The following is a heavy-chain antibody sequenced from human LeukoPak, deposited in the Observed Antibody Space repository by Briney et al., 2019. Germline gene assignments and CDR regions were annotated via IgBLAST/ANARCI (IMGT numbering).Heavy chain of an antibody. J-gene: IGHJ6*03. D-gene: IGHD4-11*01. V-gene: IGHV5-51*01. CDR2: IYPGDSDT. CDR3: ARYGPYSNYVQGFYYYYYMDV. CDR1: GYSFTNYW. Sequence: GESLKISCKGSGYSFTNYWIGWLRQMPGKGLEWMGIIYPGDSDTRYSPSFQGQVTISADKSISTAYLQWSSLKASDTAMYYCARYGPYSNYVQGFYYYYYMDVWGKGTTVTVSS.